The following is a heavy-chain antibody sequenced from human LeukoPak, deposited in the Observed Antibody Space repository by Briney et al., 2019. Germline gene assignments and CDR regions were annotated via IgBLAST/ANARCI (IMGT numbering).Heavy chain of an antibody. CDR1: GGSISSYY. Sequence: PSETLSLTCTVSGGSISSYYWSWIRQPPGKGLEWIGYIYYSGSTNYNPSFKSRVTISVDTSKNQFSLKLSSVTAADTAVYYCARVGTYYYDSSGYSAEYFQHWGQGTLVTVSS. V-gene: IGHV4-59*01. D-gene: IGHD3-22*01. J-gene: IGHJ1*01. CDR3: ARVGTYYYDSSGYSAEYFQH. CDR2: IYYSGST.